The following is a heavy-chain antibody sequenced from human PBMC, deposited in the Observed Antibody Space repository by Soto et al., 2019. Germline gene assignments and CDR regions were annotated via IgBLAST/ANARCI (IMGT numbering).Heavy chain of an antibody. J-gene: IGHJ5*02. D-gene: IGHD3-10*01. V-gene: IGHV5-51*01. CDR3: ARLRDVGDYYGSGSSWFDP. CDR2: IYPGDSDT. Sequence: GESLKISCKGSGYSFTSYWIGWGRQMPGKGLEWMGIIYPGDSDTRYSPSVQGQVTISAAKSISNAYLKWSSLKASDIAMYACARLRDVGDYYGSGSSWFDPWGQGTLVTVSS. CDR1: GYSFTSYW.